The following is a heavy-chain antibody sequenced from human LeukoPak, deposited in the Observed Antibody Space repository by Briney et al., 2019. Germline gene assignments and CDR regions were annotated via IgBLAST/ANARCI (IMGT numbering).Heavy chain of an antibody. V-gene: IGHV1-69*06. Sequence: SVKVSCKASGGTFSSYAISWVRQAPGQGLEWMGGIIPIFGTANYAQKFQGRVTITADKSTSTAYMELSSLRSDDTAVYYCARDRNYYDHNGNFDYWGQGTLVTVSS. J-gene: IGHJ4*02. CDR3: ARDRNYYDHNGNFDY. D-gene: IGHD3-22*01. CDR1: GGTFSSYA. CDR2: IIPIFGTA.